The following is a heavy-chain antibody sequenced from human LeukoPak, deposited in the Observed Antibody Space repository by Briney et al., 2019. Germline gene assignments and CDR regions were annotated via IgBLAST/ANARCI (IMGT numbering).Heavy chain of an antibody. J-gene: IGHJ3*02. D-gene: IGHD3-10*01. CDR3: ARKDPSGTYGAFDI. CDR1: GGSISSTNW. CDR2: IYHSGYS. Sequence: SGTLSLTCAVSGGSISSTNWWSWVRQPPGKGLEWIGEIYHSGYSNYNASLGSRVTISVDTSKNQFSLKLSSVTAADTAVYYCARKDPSGTYGAFDIWGQGTMVTVSS. V-gene: IGHV4-4*02.